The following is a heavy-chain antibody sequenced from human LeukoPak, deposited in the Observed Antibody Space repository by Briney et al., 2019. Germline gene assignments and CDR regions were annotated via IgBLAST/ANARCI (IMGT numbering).Heavy chain of an antibody. D-gene: IGHD3-22*01. V-gene: IGHV1-69*06. J-gene: IGHJ4*02. Sequence: GASVKVSCKASGYTFTGYYMHWVRQAPGQGLEWMGGIIPIFGTANYAQKFQGRVTITADKSTSTAYMELSSLRSEDTAVYYCARDYYDSSGPFDYWGQGTLVTVSS. CDR3: ARDYYDSSGPFDY. CDR2: IIPIFGTA. CDR1: GYTFTGYY.